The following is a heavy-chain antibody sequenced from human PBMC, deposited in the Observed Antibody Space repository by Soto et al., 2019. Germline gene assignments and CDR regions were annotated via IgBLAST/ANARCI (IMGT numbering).Heavy chain of an antibody. J-gene: IGHJ4*02. Sequence: GGSLRLSCEASGFTFSRVSMNWVRQVPGKGLEWVASISSASSETWYSDSVKGRFIISRGNAQNSLFLQMNTLRPDDSAIYYCARVTYWGPGTQVTVSS. V-gene: IGHV3-21*01. CDR3: ARVTY. CDR1: GFTFSRVS. CDR2: ISSASSET.